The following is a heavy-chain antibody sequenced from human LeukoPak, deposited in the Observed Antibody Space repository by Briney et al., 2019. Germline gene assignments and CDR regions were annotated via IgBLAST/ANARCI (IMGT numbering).Heavy chain of an antibody. V-gene: IGHV3-7*01. J-gene: IGHJ4*02. CDR3: ARGGGTFDY. CDR2: IDQHGSES. Sequence: GGSLRLSCAFSGFTFSDYWMSWVRQAPGKGLEWVANIDQHGSESNHVDSVKGRFTISRDNAKNSLYLQMISLRAEDTAVYYCARGGGTFDYWGQGTLVTVSS. CDR1: GFTFSDYW. D-gene: IGHD1-26*01.